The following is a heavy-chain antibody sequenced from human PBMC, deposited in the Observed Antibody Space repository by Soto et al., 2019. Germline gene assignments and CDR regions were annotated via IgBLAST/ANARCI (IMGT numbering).Heavy chain of an antibody. CDR2: ISSSGTTM. CDR3: ARGAETGYSGVDY. D-gene: IGHD6-25*01. CDR1: EFNFSSYS. J-gene: IGHJ4*02. V-gene: IGHV3-48*01. Sequence: EVQLVDSGGGLVHPGGSLSLSCAASEFNFSSYSMNWVRQAPGKGLEWVSYISSSGTTMYYADSVKGRFTISRDSAKNSLSLQMNSLRAEDTAVYYCARGAETGYSGVDYWGQGTLVTVSS.